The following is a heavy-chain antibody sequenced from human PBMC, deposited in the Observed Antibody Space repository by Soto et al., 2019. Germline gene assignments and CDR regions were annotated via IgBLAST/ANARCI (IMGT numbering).Heavy chain of an antibody. D-gene: IGHD1-1*01. V-gene: IGHV1-69*01. CDR3: AIGTRSRGTGAL. CDR1: GGTFSNYA. Sequence: QVQVVQSGAEVKKPGSSVKVSCKASGGTFSNYAISWVRQAPGHGLEWAGGIIPLTETPVYAQTVQGRLTSTAGETTSAAYRELSSLRSEETAVYYCAIGTRSRGTGALWGQGTLVSVSS. CDR2: IIPLTETP. J-gene: IGHJ4*02.